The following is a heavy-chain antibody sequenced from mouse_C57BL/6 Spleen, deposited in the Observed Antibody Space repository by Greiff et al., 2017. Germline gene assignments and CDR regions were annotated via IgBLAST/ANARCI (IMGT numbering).Heavy chain of an antibody. J-gene: IGHJ2*01. CDR1: GYTFTSYG. D-gene: IGHD1-1*01. Sequence: VQLQQSGAELARPGASVKLSCKASGYTFTSYGISWVKQRTGQGLEWIGEIYPRSGNTYYNEKFKGKATLTADKSSSTAYMELRSLTSEDSAVYFCARERGTTVVATDYFDYWGQGTTLTVSS. V-gene: IGHV1-81*01. CDR2: IYPRSGNT. CDR3: ARERGTTVVATDYFDY.